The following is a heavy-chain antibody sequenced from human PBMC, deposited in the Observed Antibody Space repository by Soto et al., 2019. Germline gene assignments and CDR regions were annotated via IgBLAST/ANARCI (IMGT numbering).Heavy chain of an antibody. CDR1: GGSFSGYY. D-gene: IGHD6-13*01. V-gene: IGHV4-34*01. CDR2: INHSGST. Sequence: SETLSLTCAVYGGSFSGYYWSWIRQPPGKGLEWIGEINHSGSTNYNPSLKSRVTISVDTSKNQFSLKLSSVTAADTAVYYCASLVPSYSSSWYGAYYFDYWGQGTLVTVSS. J-gene: IGHJ4*02. CDR3: ASLVPSYSSSWYGAYYFDY.